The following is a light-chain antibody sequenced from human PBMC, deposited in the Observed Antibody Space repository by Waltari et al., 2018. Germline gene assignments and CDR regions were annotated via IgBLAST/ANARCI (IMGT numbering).Light chain of an antibody. CDR3: QQFYSTPPT. CDR2: GAS. V-gene: IGKV4-1*01. CDR1: LSVLYSSYNKSY. J-gene: IGKJ1*01. Sequence: DIVMTQSPDSLAVSLGERATINCKSSLSVLYSSYNKSYLAWYQQKPGQPPKLLLSGASTRESGVPDRFSGSGSGTDFTLPISSLQAEDVAVYFCQQFYSTPPTFGQGTKLEIK.